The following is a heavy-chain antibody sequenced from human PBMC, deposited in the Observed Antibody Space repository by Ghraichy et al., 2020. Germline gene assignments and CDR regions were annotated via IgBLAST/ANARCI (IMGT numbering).Heavy chain of an antibody. Sequence: SETLSLTCTVSGGSITTYYWNWIRQPPGRGLEWIGFAYYSGSTMYNPSLTSRVTISVDTSKNQFSLRLTSVTAADTAVYYCARWAEDLWAFGDWGQGTQVTVSS. CDR3: ARWAEDLWAFGD. CDR2: AYYSGST. D-gene: IGHD3-10*01. J-gene: IGHJ4*02. CDR1: GGSITTYY. V-gene: IGHV4-59*01.